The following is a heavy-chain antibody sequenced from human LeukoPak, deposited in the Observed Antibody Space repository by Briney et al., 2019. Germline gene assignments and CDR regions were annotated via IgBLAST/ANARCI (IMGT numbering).Heavy chain of an antibody. D-gene: IGHD1-1*01. CDR2: TYYRSKWYN. Sequence: SQTLSLTCAISGDSVSSNSAAWNRIRQSPSRGLEWLGRTYYRSKWYNDYAVSVKSRITINPDTSKNQFSLQLNSVTPEDTAVYYCAREVQLERLPVFEFDYWGQGTLVTVSS. CDR1: GDSVSSNSAA. J-gene: IGHJ4*02. V-gene: IGHV6-1*01. CDR3: AREVQLERLPVFEFDY.